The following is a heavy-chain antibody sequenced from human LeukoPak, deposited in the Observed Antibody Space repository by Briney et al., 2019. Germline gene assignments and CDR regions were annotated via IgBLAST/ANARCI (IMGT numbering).Heavy chain of an antibody. J-gene: IGHJ4*02. CDR3: ARVDGYDFFFDY. Sequence: GGSLRLSCAASGFTFSSYAMSWVRQAPGKGLEWVSAISGSGGSTYYADSVKGRFTISRDNSKNTLYLQMNSLRAEDTAVYYCARVDGYDFFFDYWGQGTLVTVSS. CDR1: GFTFSSYA. D-gene: IGHD3-3*01. CDR2: ISGSGGST. V-gene: IGHV3-23*01.